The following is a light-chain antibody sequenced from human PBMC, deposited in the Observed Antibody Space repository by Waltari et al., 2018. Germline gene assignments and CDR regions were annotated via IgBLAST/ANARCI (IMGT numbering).Light chain of an antibody. J-gene: IGKJ2*01. CDR3: QQSYITPYT. CDR1: QSITSH. CDR2: TAS. Sequence: DIQMTQAPSSLSASVGDRVTLTCRASQSITSHLNWFQQQPGKAPKLLIHTASSLQSGVPSRFSGSGSGTQFTLTITSLQPEDFATYFCQQSYITPYTFGQGTKLEIK. V-gene: IGKV1-39*01.